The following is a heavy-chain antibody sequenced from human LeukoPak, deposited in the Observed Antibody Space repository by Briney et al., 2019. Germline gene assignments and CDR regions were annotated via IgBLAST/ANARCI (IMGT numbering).Heavy chain of an antibody. CDR3: ARGRAAVGLFDY. CDR1: GGSISSGGYY. D-gene: IGHD6-13*01. J-gene: IGHJ4*02. V-gene: IGHV4-31*03. CDR2: IYYSGST. Sequence: SETLSLTCTVSGGSISSGGYYWSWIRQHPGKGLEWIGYIYYSGSTYYNPSLKSRVTISVDTSKNQFSLKLSSVTAADTAVYYCARGRAAVGLFDYWGQGTLVTVSS.